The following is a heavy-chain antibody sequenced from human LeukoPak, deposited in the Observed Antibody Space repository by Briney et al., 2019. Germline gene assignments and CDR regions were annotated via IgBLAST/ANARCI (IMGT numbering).Heavy chain of an antibody. J-gene: IGHJ5*02. Sequence: SETLSLTCTVSGDSISSTSSYWGWIRQPPGKGLEWIGTIYYSGSTYYNPSLKSRVTISVDTSKNQFSLKLSSVTAADTAVYFCARRPRSRQITVRYNWFDPWGQGTLVTVSS. CDR3: ARRPRSRQITVRYNWFDP. CDR2: IYYSGST. D-gene: IGHD4-17*01. CDR1: GDSISSTSSY. V-gene: IGHV4-39*01.